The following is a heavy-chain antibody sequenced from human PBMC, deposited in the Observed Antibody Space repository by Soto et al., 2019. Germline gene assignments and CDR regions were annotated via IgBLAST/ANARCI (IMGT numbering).Heavy chain of an antibody. D-gene: IGHD3-10*01. Sequence: QVQLVESGGGVVQPGRSLRLSCAASGFTFSRYAMHWVRQAPGKGLAWVAVISYGGRETYYADSVMGRFTISRDNSKNTLYLQMNRLSTEDTAVYHCATASSDRGYYYFGMDVWGQGTTVIVSS. V-gene: IGHV3-30*03. CDR1: GFTFSRYA. CDR2: ISYGGRET. CDR3: ATASSDRGYYYFGMDV. J-gene: IGHJ6*01.